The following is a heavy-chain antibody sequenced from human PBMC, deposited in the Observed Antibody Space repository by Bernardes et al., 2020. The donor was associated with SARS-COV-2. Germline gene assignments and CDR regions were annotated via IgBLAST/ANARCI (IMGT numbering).Heavy chain of an antibody. V-gene: IGHV1-8*01. CDR2: MNPNSGNT. D-gene: IGHD6-25*01. Sequence: ASVKVSCMASGYSFTSCDINWVRQAIGQGLEWMGWMNPNSGNTGYAQKLQGRVTMTRNTSISTAYMELSSLSSEDTAVYFCARRDSGNTWFDPWGQGTLVTGS. CDR3: ARRDSGNTWFDP. CDR1: GYSFTSCD. J-gene: IGHJ5*02.